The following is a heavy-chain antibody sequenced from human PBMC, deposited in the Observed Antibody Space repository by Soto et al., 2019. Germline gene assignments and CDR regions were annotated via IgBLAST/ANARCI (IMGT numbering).Heavy chain of an antibody. Sequence: QVQLQESGPGLVKPSETLSLSCTVSGDPISRYHWSWIRQTPGKGLEWIGYVHNSGSTSYNPSLKSPVTISIDTSRKQFSLRLRSVTAADTAVYYCTGDRNNRVWYKYWGQGTLVTVSS. J-gene: IGHJ4*02. CDR2: VHNSGST. CDR3: TGDRNNRVWYKY. V-gene: IGHV4-59*01. D-gene: IGHD6-19*01. CDR1: GDPISRYH.